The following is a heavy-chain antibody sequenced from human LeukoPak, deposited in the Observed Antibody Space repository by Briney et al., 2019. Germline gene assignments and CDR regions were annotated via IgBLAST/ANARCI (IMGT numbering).Heavy chain of an antibody. J-gene: IGHJ4*02. V-gene: IGHV4-30-2*01. CDR3: ARGFRERYYFDY. D-gene: IGHD1-1*01. Sequence: SETLSLTCAVSGGSISSGGYSWSWIRQPPGKGLEWIGYIYHSGSTYYNPSLKSRVTISVDRSKNQFSLRLSSVTAADTAVYYCARGFRERYYFDYWGQGTLVTVSS. CDR2: IYHSGST. CDR1: GGSISSGGYS.